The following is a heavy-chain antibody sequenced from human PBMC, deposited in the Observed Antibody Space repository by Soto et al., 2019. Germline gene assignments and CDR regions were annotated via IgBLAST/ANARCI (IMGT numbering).Heavy chain of an antibody. V-gene: IGHV3-23*01. CDR3: AKRLVAGATLPFFDC. CDR2: ISDDGGTT. Sequence: EVHLLESGGDLVQPGGSLRLSCVASGFTFRSYTMGWVRQAPGKGLEWVSTISDDGGTTYYADSVKGRFTVSRDNSKNTLSLQMDSLRVEDTAVYYCAKRLVAGATLPFFDCWGRGTLVTVSS. D-gene: IGHD6-19*01. J-gene: IGHJ4*02. CDR1: GFTFRSYT.